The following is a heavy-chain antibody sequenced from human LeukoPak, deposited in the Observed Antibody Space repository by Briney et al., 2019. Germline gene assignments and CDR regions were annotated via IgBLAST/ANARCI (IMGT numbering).Heavy chain of an antibody. D-gene: IGHD1-26*01. V-gene: IGHV4-59*12. Sequence: SETLSLTCTVSGGSISSYYWSWIRQPPGKGLEWIGYIYYSGSTNYNPSLKSRVTISVDTSKNQFSLKLSSVTAADTAVYYCATLSYSGTENWFDPWGQGTLVTVSS. CDR1: GGSISSYY. CDR2: IYYSGST. CDR3: ATLSYSGTENWFDP. J-gene: IGHJ5*02.